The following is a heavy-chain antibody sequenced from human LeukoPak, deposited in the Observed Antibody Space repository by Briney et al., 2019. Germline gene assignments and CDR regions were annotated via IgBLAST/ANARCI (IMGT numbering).Heavy chain of an antibody. D-gene: IGHD6-6*01. V-gene: IGHV3-7*01. J-gene: IGHJ4*02. CDR2: INQDGSQK. CDR1: GFTFSSYW. Sequence: GGSLRLSRAASGFTFSSYWMSWVRQAPGKGLEWVANINQDGSQKYYVDSVKGRFTISRDSAKNSLYLQMSSLRAEDTAVYYCASEYSSSSHYFDYWGQGTLVTVSS. CDR3: ASEYSSSSHYFDY.